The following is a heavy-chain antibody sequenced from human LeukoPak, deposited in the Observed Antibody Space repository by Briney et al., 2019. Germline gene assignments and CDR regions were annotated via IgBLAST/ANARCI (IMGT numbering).Heavy chain of an antibody. D-gene: IGHD5-18*01. Sequence: SETLSLTCTVSGDSISTYFWNWFRQPPGKGLEWIGYIYYTGSTNYNPSLKSRVSISVDTSKNQFSLKLSSVTAADTAVYYCARGRRGYSYGQIDYWGQGTLVTVSS. V-gene: IGHV4-59*12. CDR3: ARGRRGYSYGQIDY. CDR2: IYYTGST. J-gene: IGHJ4*02. CDR1: GDSISTYF.